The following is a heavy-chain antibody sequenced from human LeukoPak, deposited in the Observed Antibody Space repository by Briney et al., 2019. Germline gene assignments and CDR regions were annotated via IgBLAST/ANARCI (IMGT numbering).Heavy chain of an antibody. D-gene: IGHD3-22*01. V-gene: IGHV4-39*01. CDR2: IYYTGRT. CDR3: ARLYYYDSSGPPL. Sequence: SETLSLTCTVSGGSTSSSSYYWGWIRQLPGKGLEWIGNIYYTGRTYYNPSLKSRVTVSVDTSKNQFSLKLSSVSAADTAVYYCARLYYYDSSGPPLWGQGTLVTVSS. CDR1: GGSTSSSSYY. J-gene: IGHJ4*02.